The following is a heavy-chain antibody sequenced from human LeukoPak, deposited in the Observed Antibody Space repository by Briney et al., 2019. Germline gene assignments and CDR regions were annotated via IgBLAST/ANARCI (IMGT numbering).Heavy chain of an antibody. CDR3: ARLSDGYNDY. Sequence: SGESLKISCQGSGYTFGNYWIAWVRQMPGKGLESMGIIYPGDSDTRYSPPFQGEVTFSADKSISTAYLQWSSLKASDTAMYYCARLSDGYNDYWGQGTLVTVSS. D-gene: IGHD5-24*01. CDR1: GYTFGNYW. CDR2: IYPGDSDT. V-gene: IGHV5-51*01. J-gene: IGHJ4*02.